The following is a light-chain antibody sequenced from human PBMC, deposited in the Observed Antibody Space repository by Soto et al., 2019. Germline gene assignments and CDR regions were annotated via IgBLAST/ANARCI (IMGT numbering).Light chain of an antibody. Sequence: GDRGAITCRASQGISSYLAWYQQKPGKAPKLLIYSASSLQSGVPSRFSGSGSGTDFTLTISSLQPEDFATYYCQQSYNTPRTFGQGTKVDIK. CDR1: QGISSY. V-gene: IGKV1-39*01. CDR2: SAS. CDR3: QQSYNTPRT. J-gene: IGKJ1*01.